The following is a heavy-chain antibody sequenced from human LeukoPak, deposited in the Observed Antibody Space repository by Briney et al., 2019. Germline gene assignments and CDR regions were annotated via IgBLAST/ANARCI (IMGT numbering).Heavy chain of an antibody. CDR3: ARVNSAILMYYFDY. D-gene: IGHD3-3*01. J-gene: IGHJ4*02. CDR2: INPNSGGT. Sequence: ASVKVSCKASGYTFTGYYMHWVRQAPGQGLEWMGWINPNSGGTNYAQKFQGRVTMTRDTSISTAYMELSRLRSDDTAVYYCARVNSAILMYYFDYWGQGTLVTASS. V-gene: IGHV1-2*02. CDR1: GYTFTGYY.